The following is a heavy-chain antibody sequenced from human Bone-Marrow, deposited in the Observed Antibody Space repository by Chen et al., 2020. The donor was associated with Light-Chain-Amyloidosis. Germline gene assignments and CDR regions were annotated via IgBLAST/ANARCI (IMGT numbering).Heavy chain of an antibody. D-gene: IGHD3-9*01. CDR3: AKDISYDDILPGYPADAFDI. CDR1: GFPLCSYP. CDR2: ISGSGGSR. Sequence: GGSLRLPCRPSGFPLCSYPVIGVPQAPGKGLEWVSTISGSGGSRYYGDSVKGRLTISRDNSKNALFLQMNSLRAEDTAVYYCAKDISYDDILPGYPADAFDIWGQGTMVTVSS. J-gene: IGHJ3*02. V-gene: IGHV3-23*01.